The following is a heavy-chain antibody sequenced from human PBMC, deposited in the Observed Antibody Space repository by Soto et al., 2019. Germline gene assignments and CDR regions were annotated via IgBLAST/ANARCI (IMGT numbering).Heavy chain of an antibody. J-gene: IGHJ6*02. CDR1: GYTVTGYY. CDR3: ARDLGGYPAMVNYYYYYGMDV. Sequence: ASVKVSCKASGYTVTGYYMHWVRQAPGQEIEWMGWINPNSGGTNYAQKFQGGVTMTRDTSISTAYMELSRLRSDDTAVYYCARDLGGYPAMVNYYYYYGMDVWGQGTTVTVSS. V-gene: IGHV1-2*02. D-gene: IGHD5-18*01. CDR2: INPNSGGT.